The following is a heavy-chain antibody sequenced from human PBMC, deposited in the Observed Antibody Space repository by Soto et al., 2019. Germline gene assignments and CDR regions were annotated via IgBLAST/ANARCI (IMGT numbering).Heavy chain of an antibody. J-gene: IGHJ5*02. CDR3: ARAGSGDYGQILWWFDP. CDR2: ISAYNGNT. Sequence: QVQLVQSGAEVKKPGASVKVSCKASGYTFTSYGISGVRQAPGQGLEGMGWISAYNGNTNYAQKLQGRVTMTTDTSTSTAYMELRSLRSDDTAVYYCARAGSGDYGQILWWFDPWGQGTLVTVSS. V-gene: IGHV1-18*01. D-gene: IGHD2-21*01. CDR1: GYTFTSYG.